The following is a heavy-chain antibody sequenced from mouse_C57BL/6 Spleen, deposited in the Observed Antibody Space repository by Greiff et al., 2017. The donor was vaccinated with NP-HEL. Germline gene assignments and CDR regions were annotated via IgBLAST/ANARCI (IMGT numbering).Heavy chain of an antibody. J-gene: IGHJ1*03. D-gene: IGHD1-1*01. V-gene: IGHV5-17*01. CDR1: GFTFSDYG. CDR2: ISSGSSTI. CDR3: ARVYYGSSPWYFDV. Sequence: EVKLVESGGGLVKPGGSLKLSCAASGFTFSDYGMHWVRQAPEKGLEWVAYISSGSSTIYYADTFKGRFTISTDNAKNTLFLQMTRLRSEDTAMYYCARVYYGSSPWYFDVWGTGTTVTVSS.